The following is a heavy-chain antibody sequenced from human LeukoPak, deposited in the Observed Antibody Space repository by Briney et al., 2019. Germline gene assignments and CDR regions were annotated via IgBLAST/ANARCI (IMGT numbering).Heavy chain of an antibody. CDR2: ISGSGVST. V-gene: IGHV3-23*01. J-gene: IGHJ4*02. D-gene: IGHD6-19*01. Sequence: GGSLRLSCAASGFTFSSYAMSWVRQAPGKGLEWVSVISGSGVSTYYADSVKGRFTLSRDSSKNTLYLQMNSLRAEDTALHYCAKPPTWSSSGWYYFDYWGQGTLVTVSS. CDR1: GFTFSSYA. CDR3: AKPPTWSSSGWYYFDY.